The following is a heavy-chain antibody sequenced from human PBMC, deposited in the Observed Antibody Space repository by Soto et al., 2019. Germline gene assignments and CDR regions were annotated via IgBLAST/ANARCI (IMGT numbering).Heavy chain of an antibody. CDR2: INQRGSER. J-gene: IGHJ4*02. V-gene: IGHV3-7*03. D-gene: IGHD3-22*01. CDR3: AKELHYSSSSGYYDSSGYPPGYFDY. Sequence: GGSLRLSCAASGFAFSTYWMNWVRQAPGKGLEWVANINQRGSERHYVDSAKGRFTISRDNAKDLVYLQMNSLRAEDTAVYYCAKELHYSSSSGYYDSSGYPPGYFDYWGQGTLVTVSS. CDR1: GFAFSTYW.